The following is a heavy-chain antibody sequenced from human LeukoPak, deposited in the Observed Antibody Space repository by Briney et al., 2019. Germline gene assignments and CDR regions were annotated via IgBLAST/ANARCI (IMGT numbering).Heavy chain of an antibody. CDR2: ISAYNGNT. J-gene: IGHJ5*02. V-gene: IGHV1-18*01. CDR3: ARVSRYYYDSSGLNWFDP. D-gene: IGHD3-22*01. CDR1: GYTFTSYG. Sequence: ASVKVSCKASGYTFTSYGISWVRQAPGQGLEWMGWISAYNGNTNYAQKLQGRVTMTTDTSTSTAYMELRSLRSDDTAVYYCARVSRYYYDSSGLNWFDPWGQGTLVTVSS.